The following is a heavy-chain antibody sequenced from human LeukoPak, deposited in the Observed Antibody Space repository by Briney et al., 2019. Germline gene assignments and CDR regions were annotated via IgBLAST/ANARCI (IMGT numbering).Heavy chain of an antibody. CDR3: ARRRYYDYVWGSLATGYYYYMDV. D-gene: IGHD3-16*01. J-gene: IGHJ6*03. CDR2: IYHSGST. CDR1: GYSISSGYY. V-gene: IGHV4-38-2*02. Sequence: PSETLSLTCTVSGYSISSGYYWGWIRQPPGKGLEWIGSIYHSGSTYYNPSLKSQVTISVDTSKNQFSLKLSSVTAADTAVYYCARRRYYDYVWGSLATGYYYYMDVWGKGTTVTVSS.